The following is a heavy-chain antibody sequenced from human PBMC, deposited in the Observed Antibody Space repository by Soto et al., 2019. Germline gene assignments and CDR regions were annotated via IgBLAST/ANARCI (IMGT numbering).Heavy chain of an antibody. D-gene: IGHD3-3*01. J-gene: IGHJ4*02. V-gene: IGHV1-3*01. CDR1: GFTLSSYA. Sequence: GASVKVSCKASGFTLSSYAIQWVRQAPGQRLEWMGWINAGNGNTKYSQKFQGRITITRDTSASTAYMELSSLGSEDTAVYYCAREHDFWSGYSFDYWGQGTLVTVSS. CDR2: INAGNGNT. CDR3: AREHDFWSGYSFDY.